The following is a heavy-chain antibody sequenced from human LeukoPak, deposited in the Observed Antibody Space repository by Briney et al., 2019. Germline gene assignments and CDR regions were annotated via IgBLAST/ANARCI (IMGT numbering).Heavy chain of an antibody. Sequence: AETLSLTCTVSGGSIDSRSYYWDWIRQAPGKGLEWIGSIYLSGSTEYNPSLKSRVAIFVDTSKNQFSLILHSVAAADTAVYYCARRSEFDNTHYHYFDYWGQGALVTVSS. CDR1: GGSIDSRSYY. V-gene: IGHV4-39*01. CDR2: IYLSGST. J-gene: IGHJ4*02. CDR3: ARRSEFDNTHYHYFDY. D-gene: IGHD2-15*01.